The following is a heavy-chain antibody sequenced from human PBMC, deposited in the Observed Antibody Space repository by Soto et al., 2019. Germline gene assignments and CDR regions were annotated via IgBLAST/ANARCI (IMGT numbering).Heavy chain of an antibody. V-gene: IGHV1-69*13. D-gene: IGHD2-2*01. CDR2: IIPIFGTA. CDR1: GGTFSSYA. J-gene: IGHJ6*02. Sequence: ASVKVSCKASGGTFSSYAISWVRQAPGQGLEWMGGIIPIFGTANYAQKFQGRVTITADESTSTAYMELSSLRSEDTAVYYCASLVPAAYYYGMDVWGQGTTVTVSS. CDR3: ASLVPAAYYYGMDV.